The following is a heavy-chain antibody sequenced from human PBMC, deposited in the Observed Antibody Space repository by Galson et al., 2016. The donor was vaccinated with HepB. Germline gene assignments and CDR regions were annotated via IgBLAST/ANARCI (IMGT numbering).Heavy chain of an antibody. V-gene: IGHV5-51*01. D-gene: IGHD1-26*01. CDR1: GYTFITKW. CDR2: IYPGDSET. CDR3: ATSGSYGDFDY. J-gene: IGHJ4*02. Sequence: QSGAEVKKSGESLQISCTASGYTFITKWIGWVRQMPGKGLEWMGIIYPGDSETRYSPSFQGQVTFSADKSISTAYLQWSSLKASGTAMYYCATSGSYGDFDYWGQGTLVIVSS.